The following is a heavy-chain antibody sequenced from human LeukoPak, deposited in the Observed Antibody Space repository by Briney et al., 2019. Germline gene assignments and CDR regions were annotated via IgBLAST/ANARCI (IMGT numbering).Heavy chain of an antibody. Sequence: GGSLRLSCAASGFTVSSNYMSWVRQAPGKGLEWVSVIYSGGSTYYADSVKGRFTISRHNSKNTLYLQMNSLRAEDTAVYYCAREYYDSSGYYKPPYYYGMDVWGQGTTVTVSS. V-gene: IGHV3-53*04. CDR2: IYSGGST. J-gene: IGHJ6*02. CDR3: AREYYDSSGYYKPPYYYGMDV. D-gene: IGHD3-22*01. CDR1: GFTVSSNY.